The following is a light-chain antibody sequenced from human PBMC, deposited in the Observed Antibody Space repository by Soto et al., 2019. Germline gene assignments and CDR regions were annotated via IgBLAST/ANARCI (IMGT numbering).Light chain of an antibody. CDR1: QTIITW. CDR2: QAS. V-gene: IGKV1-5*03. J-gene: IGKJ1*01. Sequence: DIQMTQSPSTLSASVGDRVTITCRASQTIITWLAWYQQKPGKAPNLLIYQASTLQSGVPSRFSGSGSGTMFTLTVSSLQPDDLATYYCQQYNSYPWTFGQGTKVEIK. CDR3: QQYNSYPWT.